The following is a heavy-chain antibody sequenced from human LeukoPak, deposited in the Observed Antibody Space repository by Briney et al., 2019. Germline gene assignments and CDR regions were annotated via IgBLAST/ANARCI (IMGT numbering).Heavy chain of an antibody. CDR1: GFTFNNYA. D-gene: IGHD3-10*01. CDR2: ISSNGGSA. CDR3: AKVLYGSGSYRGYFDY. V-gene: IGHV3-64D*06. J-gene: IGHJ4*02. Sequence: GGSLRLSCSVSGFTFNNYAMHWVRQAPGKGLEHVSAISSNGGSAYYADSVKGRFTISRDDSKNTLYLQMSSLRAEDTAVYYCAKVLYGSGSYRGYFDYWGQGSLVTVSS.